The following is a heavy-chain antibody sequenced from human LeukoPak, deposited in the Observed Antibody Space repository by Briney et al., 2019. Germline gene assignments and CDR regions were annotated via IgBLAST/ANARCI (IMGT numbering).Heavy chain of an antibody. CDR3: ARSLLWFGEPGDAFDI. CDR2: IYYSGST. D-gene: IGHD3-10*01. CDR1: GGPISSYY. V-gene: IGHV4-59*01. J-gene: IGHJ3*02. Sequence: SETLSLTCTVSGGPISSYYWSWIRQPPGKGLEWIGYIYYSGSTNYNPSLKSRVTISVDTSKNQFSLKLSSVTAADTAVYYCARSLLWFGEPGDAFDIWGQGTMVTVSS.